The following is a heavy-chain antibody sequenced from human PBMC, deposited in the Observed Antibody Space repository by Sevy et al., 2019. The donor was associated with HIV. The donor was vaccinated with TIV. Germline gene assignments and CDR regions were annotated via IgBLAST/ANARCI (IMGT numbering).Heavy chain of an antibody. CDR1: GFTFSKYS. D-gene: IGHD2-8*01. J-gene: IGHJ4*02. CDR3: AREGCTKPHDY. CDR2: LSFGCGEI. Sequence: GGSLRLSCAASGFTFSKYSMSWVRQPPGKGMEWVSTLSFGCGEINYAHSVKGRFTMSRDNSKSSVYLQMNNLRPEDTAVYYCAREGCTKPHDYWGQGTLVTVSS. V-gene: IGHV3-23*01.